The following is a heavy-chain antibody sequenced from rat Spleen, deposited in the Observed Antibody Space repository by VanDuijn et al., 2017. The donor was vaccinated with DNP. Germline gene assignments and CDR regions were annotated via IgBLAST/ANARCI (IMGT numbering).Heavy chain of an antibody. D-gene: IGHD1-1*01. CDR2: ITNTGGST. J-gene: IGHJ2*01. CDR1: GFAFSNFA. Sequence: EVQLVESGGGLVQPGRSLKLSCAASGFAFSNFAMAWVRQAPTKGLEWVASITNTGGSTYYRDSVKGRFTISRDNANSTLNLQMNSLRSEDTATYYCTRYYYSGPDYWGQGVMVTVSS. V-gene: IGHV5-46*01. CDR3: TRYYYSGPDY.